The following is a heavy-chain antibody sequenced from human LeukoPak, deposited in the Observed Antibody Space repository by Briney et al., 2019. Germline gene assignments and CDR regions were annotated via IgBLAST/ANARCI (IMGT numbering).Heavy chain of an antibody. Sequence: TGGSLRLSCAASGVTFSSYTMNWVRQAPGKGLEWVSSISSSSSYIYYADSVKGRFTISRDNAKNSLYLQMNSLRAEDTAVYYCARDTYDILTGYYKWAFDIWGQGTMVTVSS. CDR2: ISSSSSYI. D-gene: IGHD3-9*01. CDR3: ARDTYDILTGYYKWAFDI. CDR1: GVTFSSYT. V-gene: IGHV3-21*06. J-gene: IGHJ3*02.